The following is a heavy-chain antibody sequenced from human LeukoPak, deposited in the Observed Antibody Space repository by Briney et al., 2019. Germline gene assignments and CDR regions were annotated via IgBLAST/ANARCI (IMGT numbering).Heavy chain of an antibody. D-gene: IGHD3-9*01. CDR1: GYSFTSYW. V-gene: IGHV5-51*01. CDR2: IYPGDSDT. J-gene: IGHJ4*02. Sequence: GESLKISCKGSGYSFTSYWIGWVRQMPGKGLEWMGIIYPGDSDTRYSPSLQGQVTISADKSISTAYLQWSSLKASDTAMYYCARQFDILTGYYNYWGQGTLVTVSS. CDR3: ARQFDILTGYYNY.